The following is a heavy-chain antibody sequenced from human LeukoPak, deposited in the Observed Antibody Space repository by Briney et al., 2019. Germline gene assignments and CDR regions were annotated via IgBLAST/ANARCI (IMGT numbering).Heavy chain of an antibody. CDR3: AKGGYFAYDF. J-gene: IGHJ3*01. CDR2: ISGRSGAT. Sequence: PGGSLRLSCAASGFPFSTNDVGWVRQTPGKGLEWVSNISGRSGATYYVDSVKGRFTVSRDNSKDTLYLQMHSLRAEDTAIYFCAKGGYFAYDFWGQGTKVTVSS. V-gene: IGHV3-23*01. D-gene: IGHD2-2*03. CDR1: GFPFSTND.